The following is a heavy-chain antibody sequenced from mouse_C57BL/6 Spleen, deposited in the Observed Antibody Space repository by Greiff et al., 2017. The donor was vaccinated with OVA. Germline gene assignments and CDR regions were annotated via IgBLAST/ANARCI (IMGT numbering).Heavy chain of an antibody. J-gene: IGHJ2*01. D-gene: IGHD4-1*01. CDR3: ARNELGPFDY. Sequence: QVQLQQSGAELARPGASVKMSCKASGYTFTSYTMHWVKQRPGQGLEWIGYINPSSGYTKYNQKFKDKATLTADKASSTAYMQLSNLTSEDSAVYYCARNELGPFDYSGQGTTLTVSS. CDR1: GYTFTSYT. V-gene: IGHV1-4*01. CDR2: INPSSGYT.